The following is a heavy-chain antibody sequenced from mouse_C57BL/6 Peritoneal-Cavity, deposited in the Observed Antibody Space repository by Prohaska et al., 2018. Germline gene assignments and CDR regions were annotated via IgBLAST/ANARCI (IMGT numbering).Heavy chain of an antibody. J-gene: IGHJ3*01. V-gene: IGHV1-64*01. D-gene: IGHD2-3*01. CDR1: GYTFTSYW. CDR2: IHPNSGST. CDR3: APDGYYPFAY. Sequence: AELVKLGASVKLSCKASGYTFTSYWMHWVKQRPGQGLEWIGMIHPNSGSTNYNEKFKSKATLTVDKSSSTAYMQLSSLTSEDSAVYYCAPDGYYPFAYWGQGTLVTVSA.